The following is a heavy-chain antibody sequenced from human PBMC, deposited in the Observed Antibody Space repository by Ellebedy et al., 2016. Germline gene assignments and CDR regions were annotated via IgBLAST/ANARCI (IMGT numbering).Heavy chain of an antibody. Sequence: GSLRLSXTVSGYSISSGYYWGWIRQPPGKGLEWIGSIYHSGSTYYNPSLKSRVTISVDTSKNQFSLKLSSVTAADTAVYYCARDPQGPGSYYRKRDYYYYGMDVWGQGTTVTVSS. CDR3: ARDPQGPGSYYRKRDYYYYGMDV. V-gene: IGHV4-38-2*02. CDR2: IYHSGST. J-gene: IGHJ6*02. D-gene: IGHD3-10*01. CDR1: GYSISSGYY.